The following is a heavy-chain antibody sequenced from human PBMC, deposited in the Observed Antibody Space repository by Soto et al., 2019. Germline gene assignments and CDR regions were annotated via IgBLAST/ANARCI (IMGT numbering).Heavy chain of an antibody. CDR2: IYYSGST. CDR3: ARDHAGDFWGGGMDV. J-gene: IGHJ6*02. D-gene: IGHD3-3*01. Sequence: QVQLQESGPGLVKPSQTLSLTCTVSGGSISSGDYYWSWIRQPPGKGLEWIGYIYYSGSTYYNPSLTSRVTIXXDXSXXQFSLKLSSVTAADTAVYYCARDHAGDFWGGGMDVWGQGTTVTVSS. V-gene: IGHV4-30-4*01. CDR1: GGSISSGDYY.